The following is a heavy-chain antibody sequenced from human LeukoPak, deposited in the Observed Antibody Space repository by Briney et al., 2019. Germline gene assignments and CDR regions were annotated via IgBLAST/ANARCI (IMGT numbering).Heavy chain of an antibody. D-gene: IGHD2-15*01. CDR1: GFTFSCCG. J-gene: IGHJ4*02. CDR2: ISYDGNDK. Sequence: SGGSLRLSCAASGFTFSCCGMHWVRQAPGKGLEWVAVISYDGNDKYYADSVKGRFTISRDNAKNSLCLQVNSLRAEDTAVYYCARAFGYCSGGSCYSDYWGQGTLVTVSS. V-gene: IGHV3-30*03. CDR3: ARAFGYCSGGSCYSDY.